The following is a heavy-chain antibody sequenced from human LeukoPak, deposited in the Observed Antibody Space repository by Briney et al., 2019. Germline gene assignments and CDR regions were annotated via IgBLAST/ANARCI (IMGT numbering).Heavy chain of an antibody. CDR1: GGSFSGYY. D-gene: IGHD5-18*01. J-gene: IGHJ4*02. CDR2: INHSGST. CDR3: ARGKRIQLWSLITPKREYYFDY. V-gene: IGHV4-34*01. Sequence: TSETLSLTCAVYGGSFSGYYWSWIRQPPGKGLEWIGEINHSGSTNYNPSLKSRVTISVDTSKNQFSLKLSSVTAADTAVYYCARGKRIQLWSLITPKREYYFDYWGQGTLVTVSS.